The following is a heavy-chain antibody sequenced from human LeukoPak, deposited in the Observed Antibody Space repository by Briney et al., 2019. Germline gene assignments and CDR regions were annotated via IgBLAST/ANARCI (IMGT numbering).Heavy chain of an antibody. CDR2: IHQDGSEK. CDR1: GFTFTAYA. V-gene: IGHV3-7*01. Sequence: GGSLRLSCAASGFTFTAYAMSWFRQTPGKGLEWVGNIHQDGSEKYYVDSVKGRFTISRDNAKNSLYLQMNSLRAEDTAVYYCARQLGATRGYYFDYWGQGTLVTVSS. CDR3: ARQLGATRGYYFDY. D-gene: IGHD1-26*01. J-gene: IGHJ4*02.